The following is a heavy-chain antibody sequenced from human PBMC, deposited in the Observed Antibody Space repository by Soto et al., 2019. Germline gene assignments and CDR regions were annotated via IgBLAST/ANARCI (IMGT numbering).Heavy chain of an antibody. V-gene: IGHV1-18*01. J-gene: IGHJ5*02. CDR3: ARVSSEFGITIFGVVNDGNWFDP. CDR1: GYTFTSYG. CDR2: ISAYNGNT. D-gene: IGHD3-3*01. Sequence: GASVKVSCKASGYTFTSYGISWVRQAPGQGLEWMGWISAYNGNTNYAQKLQGRVTMTTDTSTSTAYMELRSLRSDDTAVYYCARVSSEFGITIFGVVNDGNWFDPWGQGTLVTVSS.